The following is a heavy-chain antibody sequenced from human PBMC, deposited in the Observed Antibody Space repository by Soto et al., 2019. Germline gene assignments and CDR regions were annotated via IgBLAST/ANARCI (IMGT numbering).Heavy chain of an antibody. Sequence: QVQLQESGPGLVKPSETLSLTCTVSGGSISSYYWSWIRQPPGKGLEWSGYIYYSGSTNYNPALKSRVTISVDTSKNQFSLKPSSVTAADTAVYYCARHRPMTICGVVTERYYFDYWGQGTLVTVSS. CDR1: GGSISSYY. V-gene: IGHV4-59*08. CDR3: ARHRPMTICGVVTERYYFDY. J-gene: IGHJ4*02. D-gene: IGHD3-3*01. CDR2: IYYSGST.